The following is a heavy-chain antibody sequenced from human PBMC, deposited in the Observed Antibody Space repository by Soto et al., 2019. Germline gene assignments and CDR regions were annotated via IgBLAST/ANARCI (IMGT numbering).Heavy chain of an antibody. CDR3: ARVNYDILTGYYWFDP. CDR2: IYYSGST. V-gene: IGHV4-30-4*01. D-gene: IGHD3-9*01. J-gene: IGHJ5*02. Sequence: PSETLSLTCTVSGGSISSGDYYWSWIRQPPGKGLEWIGYIYYSGSTYYNPSLKSRVTISVDTSKNQFSLKLSSVTAADTAVYYCARVNYDILTGYYWFDPWGQGTRVTVSS. CDR1: GGSISSGDYY.